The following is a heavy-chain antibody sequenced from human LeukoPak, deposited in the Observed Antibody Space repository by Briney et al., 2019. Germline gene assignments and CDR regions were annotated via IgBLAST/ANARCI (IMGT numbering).Heavy chain of an antibody. CDR3: AKSRGWLQYYYY. V-gene: IGHV3-23*01. J-gene: IGHJ4*02. CDR2: TSGSGAST. D-gene: IGHD5-24*01. CDR1: GFTFSSYG. Sequence: VGSLRLSCEGSGFTFSSYGMSWVRQAPGKGLEWVSATSGSGASTYYADSVKGRFTISRDNSKNTLYLQMNSLRAEDTAVYYCAKSRGWLQYYYYWGQGTLVTVSS.